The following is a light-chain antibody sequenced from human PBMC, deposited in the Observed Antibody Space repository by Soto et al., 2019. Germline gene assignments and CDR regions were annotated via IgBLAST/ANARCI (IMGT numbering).Light chain of an antibody. Sequence: EIVMTQSAATLSVSPLERATLSCRASQSVSSNLAWYQQKPGQAPRLLIYGASTRATGIPARFSGSGSGTEFTLTISSLQSEDFAVYYCQQYNNWPRTFGQGTKV. CDR3: QQYNNWPRT. CDR2: GAS. V-gene: IGKV3-15*01. J-gene: IGKJ1*01. CDR1: QSVSSN.